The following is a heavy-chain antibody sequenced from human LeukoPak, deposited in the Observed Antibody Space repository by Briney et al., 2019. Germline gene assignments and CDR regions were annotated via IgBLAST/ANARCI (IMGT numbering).Heavy chain of an antibody. Sequence: GGALQISCKGAGYIFTSYWIGWVRQLPGKGLEGMGIIYPGDSDTRYSPSFQGQVTISADKSISTAYLQWSSLKASDTAMYYCARRGYTHEWFDPWGQGTLVTVSS. CDR1: GYIFTSYW. CDR2: IYPGDSDT. D-gene: IGHD5-12*01. J-gene: IGHJ5*02. CDR3: ARRGYTHEWFDP. V-gene: IGHV5-51*01.